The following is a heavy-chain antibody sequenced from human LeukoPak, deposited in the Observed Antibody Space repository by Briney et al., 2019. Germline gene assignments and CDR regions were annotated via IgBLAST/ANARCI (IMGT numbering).Heavy chain of an antibody. CDR2: ISAYNGNT. V-gene: IGHV1-18*01. CDR3: ARDFAWCGDGYNYWFDP. D-gene: IGHD5-24*01. CDR1: GYTFTSYG. J-gene: IGHJ5*02. Sequence: ASVMVSCKASGYTFTSYGISWVRQAPGQGLEWMGWISAYNGNTNYAQKLQGRVTMTTDTSTSTAYMELRSLRSDDTAVYYCARDFAWCGDGYNYWFDPWGQGTLVTVSS.